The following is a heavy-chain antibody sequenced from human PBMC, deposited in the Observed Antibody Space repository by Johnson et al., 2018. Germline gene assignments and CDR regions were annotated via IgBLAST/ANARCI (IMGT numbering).Heavy chain of an antibody. D-gene: IGHD1-7*01. CDR3: TTGNYGAFDI. J-gene: IGHJ3*02. CDR1: GFSFKNAW. CDR2: IKSKTDGGTT. V-gene: IGHV3-15*01. Sequence: QLVESGGGWVKPGGTLRLSCAAPGFSFKNAWMNWVRQAPGKGLAWVGRIKSKTDGGTTEYVAPVKGRFSISRDDSKNTRYVQMNSLKTEDTAVYYCTTGNYGAFDIWGQGTMVTVSS.